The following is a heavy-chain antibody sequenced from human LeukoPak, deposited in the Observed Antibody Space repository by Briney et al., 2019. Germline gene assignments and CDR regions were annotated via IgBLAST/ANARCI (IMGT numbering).Heavy chain of an antibody. J-gene: IGHJ4*02. CDR2: VYSSGST. CDR1: GGSISSFY. V-gene: IGHV4-59*08. CDR3: ARHGDYYCRSTTCFDY. D-gene: IGHD2-2*01. Sequence: PETLSLTCTVSGGSISSFYWSWIRQPPGKGLEWIGYVYSSGSTNYNPSLKSRLTVSVDTSKNQFSLQLSSVTAADTAVYYCARHGDYYCRSTTCFDYWGQGTLVTVSS.